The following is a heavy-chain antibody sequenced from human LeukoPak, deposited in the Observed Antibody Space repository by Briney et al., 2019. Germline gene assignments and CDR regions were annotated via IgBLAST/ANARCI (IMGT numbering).Heavy chain of an antibody. D-gene: IGHD5-24*01. V-gene: IGHV4-39*07. J-gene: IGHJ4*02. CDR3: ARDGYNPIDY. Sequence: SETLSLTCTVSGGSISSSTYYWGWIRQPPGKGLEWIGTIYYSGSTYYNSSLKSRVTISVDTSKHQFSLKLSSVTAADTAMYYCARDGYNPIDYWGQGTLVTVSS. CDR1: GGSISSSTYY. CDR2: IYYSGST.